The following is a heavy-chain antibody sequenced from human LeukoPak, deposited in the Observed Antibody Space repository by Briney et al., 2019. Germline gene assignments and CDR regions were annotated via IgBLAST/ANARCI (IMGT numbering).Heavy chain of an antibody. D-gene: IGHD3-3*02. CDR2: IHSGGTT. CDR1: GDSITDDY. J-gene: IGHJ6*03. V-gene: IGHV4-4*07. Sequence: SETLSLTCTVSGDSITDDYYTWIRQPTGKGLEWIGRIHSGGTTNYNPSLMSRVTLSIDKSKKYISLILTSVTAADTALYYCARDNGSGYTKGYEHYYYYLDVWGKGTTVTVSS. CDR3: ARDNGSGYTKGYEHYYYYLDV.